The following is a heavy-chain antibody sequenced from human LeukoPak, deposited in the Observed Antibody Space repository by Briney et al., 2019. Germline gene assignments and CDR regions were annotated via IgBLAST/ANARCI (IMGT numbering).Heavy chain of an antibody. CDR2: IIPIFGTA. D-gene: IGHD4-17*01. Sequence: SVKVSCKASVGTFSSYAISWVRQAPGQGVEWMGGIIPIFGTANYAQKFQGRVTITTDESTSTAYMELSSLSSEDTAVYYCARDLNPRYGDYKGVFDPWGQGTLVTVSS. J-gene: IGHJ5*02. V-gene: IGHV1-69*05. CDR1: VGTFSSYA. CDR3: ARDLNPRYGDYKGVFDP.